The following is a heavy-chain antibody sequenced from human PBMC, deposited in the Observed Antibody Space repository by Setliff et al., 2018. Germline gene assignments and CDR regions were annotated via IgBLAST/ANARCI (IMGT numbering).Heavy chain of an antibody. D-gene: IGHD6-19*01. CDR3: VRTDYSDGRYSMDV. CDR1: GDSISSGNW. V-gene: IGHV4-4*02. CDR2: INHSGNT. J-gene: IGHJ6*03. Sequence: SETLSLTCAVSGDSISSGNWWSWVRQPPEKGLEWIGEINHSGNTNYNPSLKSRVTISVDKSTNQFSLKLNSVTAADTAVYYCVRTDYSDGRYSMDVWGKGTTVTV.